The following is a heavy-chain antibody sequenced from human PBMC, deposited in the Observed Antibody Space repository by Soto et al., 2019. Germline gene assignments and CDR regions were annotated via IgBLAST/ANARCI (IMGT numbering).Heavy chain of an antibody. CDR2: INQDGREK. CDR1: GFTFSSYW. Sequence: PGGSLRLSCTASGFTFSSYWMTWVRQAPGKGLEWVANINQDGREKDYVDSVKGRFTISRGNAKNSLYLQMNSLRAEDTAVYYCASAVLVVIGLDAFDIWGQGTMVTVSS. CDR3: ASAVLVVIGLDAFDI. J-gene: IGHJ3*02. V-gene: IGHV3-7*03. D-gene: IGHD3-22*01.